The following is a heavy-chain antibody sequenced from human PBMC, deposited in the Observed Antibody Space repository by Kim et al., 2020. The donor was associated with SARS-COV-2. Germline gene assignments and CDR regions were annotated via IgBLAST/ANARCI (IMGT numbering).Heavy chain of an antibody. Sequence: SETLSLTCAVYGGSFSGYYWSWIRQPPGKGLEWIGEINHSGSTNYNPSLKSRVTISVDTSKNQFSLKLSSVTAADTAVYYCARGSVVGAENDYYYYGMDVWGRGTTLTVSS. CDR2: INHSGST. J-gene: IGHJ6*02. D-gene: IGHD1-26*01. V-gene: IGHV4-34*01. CDR3: ARGSVVGAENDYYYYGMDV. CDR1: GGSFSGYY.